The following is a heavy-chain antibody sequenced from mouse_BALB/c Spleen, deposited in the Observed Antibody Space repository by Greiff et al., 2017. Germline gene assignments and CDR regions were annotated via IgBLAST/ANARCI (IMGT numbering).Heavy chain of an antibody. CDR2: ISNLAYSI. D-gene: IGHD1-1*01. CDR1: GFTFSDYG. Sequence: DVMLVESGGGLVQPGGSRKLSCAASGFTFSDYGMAWVRQAPGKGPEWVAFISNLAYSIYYADTVTGRFTISRENAKNTRYLEMSSLRSEDTAMYYCARTVVAPYAMDYWGQGTSVTVSS. J-gene: IGHJ4*01. V-gene: IGHV5-15*02. CDR3: ARTVVAPYAMDY.